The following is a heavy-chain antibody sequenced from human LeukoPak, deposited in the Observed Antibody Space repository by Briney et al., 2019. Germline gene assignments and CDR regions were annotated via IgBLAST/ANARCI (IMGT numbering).Heavy chain of an antibody. Sequence: PSETLSLTCTVSGGSISSGGYYWSWIRQHPGKGLEWIGYIYYSGSTYYNPSLKSRVTISVDTSKNQFSLKLSSVTAADTAVYYCARVQDTAMGRVDYWGQGTLVTVSS. CDR3: ARVQDTAMGRVDY. J-gene: IGHJ4*02. CDR1: GGSISSGGYY. V-gene: IGHV4-31*03. D-gene: IGHD5-18*01. CDR2: IYYSGST.